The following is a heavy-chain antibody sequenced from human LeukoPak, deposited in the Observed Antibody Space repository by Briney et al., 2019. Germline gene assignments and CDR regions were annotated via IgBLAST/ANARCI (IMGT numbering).Heavy chain of an antibody. CDR1: GGSISSSFYY. V-gene: IGHV4-39*01. CDR3: ARHYGP. Sequence: SETLSLTCTVSGGSISSSFYYRGWIRQPPGKGLEWIGSIYHSGSTYYNPSLKSRVTISVDTSRNQFSLNLSSVTAADTAVYYRARHYGPWGQGTLVAVSS. J-gene: IGHJ5*02. CDR2: IYHSGST. D-gene: IGHD4-17*01.